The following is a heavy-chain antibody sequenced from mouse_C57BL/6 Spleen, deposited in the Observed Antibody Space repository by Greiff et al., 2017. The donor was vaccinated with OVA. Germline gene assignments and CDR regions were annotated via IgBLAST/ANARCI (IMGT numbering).Heavy chain of an antibody. D-gene: IGHD3-3*01. J-gene: IGHJ4*01. CDR3: ARTGPGAMDY. Sequence: EVQRVESGGGLVNPGGSLKLSCAASGFTFSDYGMHWVRQAPEKGLEWVAYISSGSSTIYYADTVKGRFTISRDNAKNTLFLQMTSLRSEDTAMYYCARTGPGAMDYWGQGTSVTVSS. CDR1: GFTFSDYG. CDR2: ISSGSSTI. V-gene: IGHV5-17*01.